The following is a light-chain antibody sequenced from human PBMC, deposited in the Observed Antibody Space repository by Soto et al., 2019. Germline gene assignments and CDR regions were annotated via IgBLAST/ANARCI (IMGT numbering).Light chain of an antibody. CDR2: DAS. V-gene: IGKV3-11*01. CDR1: QTVGTY. CDR3: QQRNNWPRIT. J-gene: IGKJ5*01. Sequence: EIVLTQFPATLSLFPGETATLYCRASQTVGTYLAWYQQKPGQAPRLLISDASHRTTGVPTRFSGSGSGTDFTLTISSLEPEAFAVYFCQQRNNWPRITFGQGTRLEIK.